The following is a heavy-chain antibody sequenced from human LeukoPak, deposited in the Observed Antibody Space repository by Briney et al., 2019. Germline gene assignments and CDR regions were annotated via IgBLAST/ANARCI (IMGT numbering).Heavy chain of an antibody. V-gene: IGHV1-18*01. CDR3: ARVPEQAAMAGWWFDP. D-gene: IGHD6-19*01. J-gene: IGHJ5*02. CDR1: GHTFTSYG. Sequence: ASVKVSCKASGHTFTSYGISWVRQAPGQGLEWMGWISAYNGNTNYAQKLQGRVTMTTDTSTSTAYMELRSLRSDDTAVYYCARVPEQAAMAGWWFDPWGQGTLVTVSS. CDR2: ISAYNGNT.